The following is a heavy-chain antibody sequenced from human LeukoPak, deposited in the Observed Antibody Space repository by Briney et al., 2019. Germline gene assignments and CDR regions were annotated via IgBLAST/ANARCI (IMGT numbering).Heavy chain of an antibody. CDR1: GFTFSSYS. CDR2: ISSSSYI. CDR3: VPYCGGDCYELFYYYCYMDV. V-gene: IGHV3-21*01. Sequence: PGGSLRLSCAASGFTFSSYSMDWVRQAPGKGLEWVSSISSSSYIYYADSVKGRFTTSRGNAKNSLYLQMNSLRAEDTAVYYCVPYCGGDCYELFYYYCYMDVWGKGTTVTVSS. D-gene: IGHD2-21*01. J-gene: IGHJ6*03.